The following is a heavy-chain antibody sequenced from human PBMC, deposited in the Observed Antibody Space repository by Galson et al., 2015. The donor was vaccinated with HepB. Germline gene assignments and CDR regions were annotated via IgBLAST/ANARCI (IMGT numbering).Heavy chain of an antibody. CDR3: TNLRSE. V-gene: IGHV3-73*01. D-gene: IGHD4-17*01. CDR2: IRSKANSYAT. CDR1: GFTFSGSA. Sequence: PRLSCAASGFTFSGSAMHWVRQASGKGLEWVGRIRSKANSYATAYAASVKGRFTISRDDSKNTAYLQMNSLKTEDTAVYYCTNLRSEWGQGTLVTVSS. J-gene: IGHJ4*02.